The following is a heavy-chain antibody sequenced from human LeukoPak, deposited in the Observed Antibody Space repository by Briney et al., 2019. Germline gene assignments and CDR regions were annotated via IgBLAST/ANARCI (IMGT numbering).Heavy chain of an antibody. CDR3: ASHPRSDYFDY. J-gene: IGHJ4*02. CDR2: IYSDGST. V-gene: IGHV3-53*01. CDR1: GFTVSSNY. Sequence: GGSRRLSCAASGFTVSSNYMSWVRQAPGKGLEWVSVIYSDGSTYYADSVKGRFTISRDNSKNTLYLQMNSLRAEDTAVYYCASHPRSDYFDYWGQGTLVTVSS.